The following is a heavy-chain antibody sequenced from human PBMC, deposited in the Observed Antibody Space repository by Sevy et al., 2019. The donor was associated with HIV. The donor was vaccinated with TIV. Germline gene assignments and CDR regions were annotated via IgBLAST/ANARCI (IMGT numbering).Heavy chain of an antibody. D-gene: IGHD1-7*01. J-gene: IGHJ4*02. CDR3: TRGVAGTTFY. CDR1: GFNLGDYA. Sequence: GGSLRLSCRTSGFNLGDYAWGWVRQAPGKGPEWVGFIKNKGFGGKIEYARYVKGRFILSRDDSQGIAYLQMNSLKTEDTAMYYCTRGVAGTTFYWGQGTLVTVSS. CDR2: IKNKGFGGKI. V-gene: IGHV3-49*04.